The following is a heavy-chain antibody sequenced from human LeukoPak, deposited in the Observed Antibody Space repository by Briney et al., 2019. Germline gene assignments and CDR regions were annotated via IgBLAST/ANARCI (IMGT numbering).Heavy chain of an antibody. Sequence: GASVKVSCKASGYTFTSYDINWVRQATGQGLECMGWMNPNSGNTGYAQKFQGRVTMTRNTSISTAYMELSSLRSEDTAVYYCARGLGSGYSNGGDYWGQGTLVTVSS. J-gene: IGHJ4*02. V-gene: IGHV1-8*01. CDR3: ARGLGSGYSNGGDY. CDR2: MNPNSGNT. CDR1: GYTFTSYD. D-gene: IGHD4-11*01.